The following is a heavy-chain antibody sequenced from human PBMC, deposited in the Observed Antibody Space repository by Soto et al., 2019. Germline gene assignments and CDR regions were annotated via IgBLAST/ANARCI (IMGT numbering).Heavy chain of an antibody. J-gene: IGHJ4*02. Sequence: SETLSLTCTVSGGSIISGGYYWIWIRQHPGKGLEWIGYIYYSGSTYYNPSLKSRVTISVDTSKNQFSLKLSSVTAADTAVYYCARWQGPLLVFDYWGQGTLVTVSS. CDR2: IYYSGST. CDR3: ARWQGPLLVFDY. V-gene: IGHV4-31*03. CDR1: GGSIISGGYY.